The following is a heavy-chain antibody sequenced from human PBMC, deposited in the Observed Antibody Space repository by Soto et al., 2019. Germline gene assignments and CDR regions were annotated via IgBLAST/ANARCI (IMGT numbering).Heavy chain of an antibody. CDR3: ARDLKRYYDSSGYDYYYYGMDV. Sequence: GASVKVSCKASGGTFSSYAISWVRQAPGQGLEWMGGIIPIFGTANYAQKFQGRVTITADESTTTAYMELSSLRSEDTAVYYCARDLKRYYDSSGYDYYYYGMDVWGQGTTVTVSS. CDR2: IIPIFGTA. J-gene: IGHJ6*02. CDR1: GGTFSSYA. D-gene: IGHD3-22*01. V-gene: IGHV1-69*13.